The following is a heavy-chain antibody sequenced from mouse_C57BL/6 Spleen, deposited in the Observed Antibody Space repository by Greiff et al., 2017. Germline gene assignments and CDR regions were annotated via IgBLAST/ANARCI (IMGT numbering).Heavy chain of an antibody. CDR3: ARGYDGYSAWFAY. J-gene: IGHJ3*01. CDR1: GFNIKNTY. CDR2: IDPANGNT. Sequence: EVQLQQSVAELVRPGASVKLSCTASGFNIKNTYMRWVKQRPEQGLEWIGRIDPANGNTKYAPKFQGKATITADTSSNTAYLQLSSLTSEDTAIYYCARGYDGYSAWFAYWGQGTLVTVSA. V-gene: IGHV14-3*01. D-gene: IGHD2-3*01.